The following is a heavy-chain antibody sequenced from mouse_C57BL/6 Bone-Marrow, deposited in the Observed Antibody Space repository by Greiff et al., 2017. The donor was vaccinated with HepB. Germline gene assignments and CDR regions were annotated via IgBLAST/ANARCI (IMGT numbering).Heavy chain of an antibody. CDR3: ARELDSSGTGFAY. CDR1: GYSITSGYY. CDR2: ISYDGSN. J-gene: IGHJ3*01. V-gene: IGHV3-6*01. D-gene: IGHD3-2*02. Sequence: EVHLVESGPGLVKPSQSLSLTCSVTGYSITSGYYWNWIRQFPGNKLEWMGYISYDGSNNYNPSLKNRISITRDTSKNQFFLKLNSVTTEDTATYYCARELDSSGTGFAYWGQGTLVTVSA.